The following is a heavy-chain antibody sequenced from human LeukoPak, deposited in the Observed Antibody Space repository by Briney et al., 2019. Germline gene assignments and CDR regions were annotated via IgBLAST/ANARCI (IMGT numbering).Heavy chain of an antibody. CDR3: TRGLAISTSGWYDTFDY. Sequence: PGGSLRLSCAASGFTFSNSAMYWVRQAPGGGLEYVSVISTDGSSIYYADSVKGRFTISRDNSKNTLYLQMGSLRAEDMAVYYCTRGLAISTSGWYDTFDYWGQGALVTVSS. J-gene: IGHJ4*02. CDR1: GFTFSNSA. CDR2: ISTDGSSI. D-gene: IGHD6-19*01. V-gene: IGHV3-64*02.